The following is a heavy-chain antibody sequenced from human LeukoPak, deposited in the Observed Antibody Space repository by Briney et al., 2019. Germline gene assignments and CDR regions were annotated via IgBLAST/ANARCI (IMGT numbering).Heavy chain of an antibody. CDR2: IKLDGSEK. V-gene: IGHV3-7*03. D-gene: IGHD3/OR15-3a*01. CDR1: GFSFGKYW. Sequence: GGSLRLSCVASGFSFGKYWMSWVRQAPGKGLEWVANIKLDGSEKNYVGSVKGRFTISRDNTKNSLYLQMNSLRAEDTAVFYCARDQYDTWSRRGNFDSWGQGTLVIVSS. J-gene: IGHJ4*02. CDR3: ARDQYDTWSRRGNFDS.